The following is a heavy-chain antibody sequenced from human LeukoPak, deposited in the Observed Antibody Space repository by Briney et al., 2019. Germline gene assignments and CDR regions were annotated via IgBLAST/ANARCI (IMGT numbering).Heavy chain of an antibody. CDR3: ARDFQY. Sequence: GGSLRLSCAASGFTVSDNYMNWVRQAPGKGLEWVSVIYTGGSTYYADSVKGRFTISRDNSNNTLYLHMTSLRAEDTAVYFCARDFQYWGQGNLVTVSS. CDR2: IYTGGST. CDR1: GFTVSDNY. V-gene: IGHV3-53*01. J-gene: IGHJ1*01.